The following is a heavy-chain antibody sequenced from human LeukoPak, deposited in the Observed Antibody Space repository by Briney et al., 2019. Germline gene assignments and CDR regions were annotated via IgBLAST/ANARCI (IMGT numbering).Heavy chain of an antibody. V-gene: IGHV1-46*01. CDR2: INPSGGST. J-gene: IGHJ4*02. CDR1: GYTFTSYY. D-gene: IGHD3-16*01. Sequence: ASVKVSCKASGYTFTSYYMHWVRQAPGQGLEWMGIINPSGGSTSYAQKFQGRVTMTRDTSTSTVYMELSSLRSEDTAVYYCARVKGNVGEKHYAGYYFDYWGQGTLVTVSS. CDR3: ARVKGNVGEKHYAGYYFDY.